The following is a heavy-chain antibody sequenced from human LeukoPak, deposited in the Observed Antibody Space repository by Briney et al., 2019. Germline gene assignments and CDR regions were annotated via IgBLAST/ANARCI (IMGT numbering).Heavy chain of an antibody. CDR3: ATDRGFYGSGSYYNVPSFGY. V-gene: IGHV1-24*01. Sequence: ASVKVSCKVSGYTLTELSMHWVRQAPGKGLEWMGGFDPEDGETIYAQKFQGRVTMTEDTSTDTAYMELSSLRSEDTAVYHCATDRGFYGSGSYYNVPSFGYWGQGTLVTVSS. D-gene: IGHD3-10*01. J-gene: IGHJ4*02. CDR2: FDPEDGET. CDR1: GYTLTELS.